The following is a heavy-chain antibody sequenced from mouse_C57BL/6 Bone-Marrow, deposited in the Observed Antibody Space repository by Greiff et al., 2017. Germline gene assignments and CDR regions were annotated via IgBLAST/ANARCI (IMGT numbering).Heavy chain of an antibody. CDR3: ARAYDYDEGDYFDY. Sequence: VQLQQSGPELVKPGASVKISCKASGYTFTDYYMNWVKQSHGKSLEWIGDINPNNGGTSYNQKFKGKATLTVDKSSSTAYMELRSLTSEDSAVYYCARAYDYDEGDYFDYWGQGTTLTVSS. CDR2: INPNNGGT. CDR1: GYTFTDYY. D-gene: IGHD2-4*01. V-gene: IGHV1-26*01. J-gene: IGHJ2*01.